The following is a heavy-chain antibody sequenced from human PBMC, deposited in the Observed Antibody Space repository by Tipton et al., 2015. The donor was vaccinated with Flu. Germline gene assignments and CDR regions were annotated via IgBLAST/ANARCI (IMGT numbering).Heavy chain of an antibody. Sequence: SLRLSCEASEFIFSNHGMSWVRQAPGKGLEWVSSISNSAKRTDYADSVKGRFTISRDNSKNMLYLQMDSLRSDDTAIYYCAKFHGSGWYEFDNWGQGTLATVSS. V-gene: IGHV3-23*01. CDR3: AKFHGSGWYEFDN. D-gene: IGHD6-19*01. CDR2: ISNSAKRT. J-gene: IGHJ4*02. CDR1: EFIFSNHG.